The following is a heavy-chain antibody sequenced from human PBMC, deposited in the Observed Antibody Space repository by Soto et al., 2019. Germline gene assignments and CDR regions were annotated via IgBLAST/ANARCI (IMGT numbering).Heavy chain of an antibody. CDR1: GFTFSSYA. CDR2: ISGSGGST. V-gene: IGHV3-23*01. CDR3: AGGYYDSSGYSDYYYYGMDV. J-gene: IGHJ6*02. Sequence: GGSLRLSCAASGFTFSSYAMSWVRQAPGKGLEWVSAISGSGGSTYYADSVKGRFTISRDNSKNTLYLQMNSLRAEDTAVYYCAGGYYDSSGYSDYYYYGMDVWGQGTTVTVSS. D-gene: IGHD3-22*01.